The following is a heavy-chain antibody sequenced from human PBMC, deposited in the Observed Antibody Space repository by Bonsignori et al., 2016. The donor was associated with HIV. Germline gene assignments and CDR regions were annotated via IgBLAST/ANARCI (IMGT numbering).Heavy chain of an antibody. J-gene: IGHJ4*02. CDR3: AREEEYCSGGSCYPSVDY. Sequence: WIRQSPSRGLEWLGRTYYRSKWYNDYAVSVKSRITINPDTSKNQFSLQLNSVTPEDTAVYYCAREEEYCSGGSCYPSVDYWGQGTLVTVSS. V-gene: IGHV6-1*01. CDR2: TYYRSKWYN. D-gene: IGHD2-15*01.